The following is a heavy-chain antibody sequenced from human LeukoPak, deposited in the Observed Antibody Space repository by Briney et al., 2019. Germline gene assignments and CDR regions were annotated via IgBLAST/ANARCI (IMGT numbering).Heavy chain of an antibody. CDR1: GGSVNSGSYY. CDR3: ATTALGFHDREFDY. J-gene: IGHJ4*02. Sequence: PSETLSLTCTVSGGSVNSGSYYWSWIRQPPGKGLEWIGYIYYSGSTNYNPSLKSRVTISVDTSKNQFSLNQFSLKLGSVTPADTAVYYCATTALGFHDREFDYWGQGTLVTVSS. V-gene: IGHV4-61*01. CDR2: IYYSGST. D-gene: IGHD3-22*01.